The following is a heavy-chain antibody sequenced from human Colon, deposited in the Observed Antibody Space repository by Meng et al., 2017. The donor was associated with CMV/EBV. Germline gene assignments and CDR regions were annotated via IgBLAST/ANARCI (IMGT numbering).Heavy chain of an antibody. CDR3: TTDPGSGSYFGGGY. CDR2: IKSKTDGGTT. D-gene: IGHD1-26*01. V-gene: IGHV3-15*01. CDR1: GLNLKKYD. J-gene: IGHJ4*02. Sequence: GLNLKKYDMKWVRQAPGRGLAWVGRIKSKTDGGTTDYAAPVKGRFTISRDDSKNTLYLQMNSLKTEDTAVYYCTTDPGSGSYFGGGYWGQGTLVTVSS.